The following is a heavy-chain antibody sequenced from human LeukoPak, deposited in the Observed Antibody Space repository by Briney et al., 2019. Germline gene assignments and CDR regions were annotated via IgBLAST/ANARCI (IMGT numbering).Heavy chain of an antibody. CDR1: GFTFSSYS. Sequence: GGSLRLSCAASGFTFSSYSMHWVRQAPGKGLEWVAFIRYDGSNKYYADSVKGRFTISRDNSKNTLYLQMNSLRAEDTAVYYCAKDGIEYSSSNWFDPWGQGTLVTVSS. V-gene: IGHV3-30*02. CDR2: IRYDGSNK. CDR3: AKDGIEYSSSNWFDP. D-gene: IGHD6-6*01. J-gene: IGHJ5*02.